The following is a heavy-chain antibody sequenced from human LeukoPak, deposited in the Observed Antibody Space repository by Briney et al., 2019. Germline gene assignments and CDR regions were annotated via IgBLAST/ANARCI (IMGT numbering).Heavy chain of an antibody. CDR1: GFTFSSYW. D-gene: IGHD6-19*01. J-gene: IGHJ4*02. Sequence: AGGSLRLSCAASGFTFSSYWMNWVRQAPGKGLEWVANIKQDGSVIYYVDSVKGRFTISRDNAKNSLYLQMNTLRAEDTAVYYCASDGHSTGSFDYWGQGTLVTGSS. V-gene: IGHV3-7*05. CDR3: ASDGHSTGSFDY. CDR2: IKQDGSVI.